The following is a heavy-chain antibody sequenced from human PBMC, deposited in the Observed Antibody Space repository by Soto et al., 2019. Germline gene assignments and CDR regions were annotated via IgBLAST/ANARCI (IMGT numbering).Heavy chain of an antibody. CDR1: GFTFSSYA. CDR2: ISYDGSNK. J-gene: IGHJ6*02. D-gene: IGHD3-22*01. Sequence: GGSLRLSCAASGFTFSSYAMHWVRQAPGKGLEWVAVISYDGSNKYYADSVKGRFTISRDNSKNTLYLQMNSLRAEDTAVYYCAREAYYDSSGYGTNYYYYGMDVWGQGTTVTVSS. CDR3: AREAYYDSSGYGTNYYYYGMDV. V-gene: IGHV3-30-3*01.